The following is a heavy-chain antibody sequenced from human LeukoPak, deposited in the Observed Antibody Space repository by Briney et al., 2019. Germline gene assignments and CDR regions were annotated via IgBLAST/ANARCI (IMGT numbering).Heavy chain of an antibody. CDR2: ISAYNGNT. CDR1: GGTFSSYA. J-gene: IGHJ5*02. Sequence: ASVKVSCKASGGTFSSYAISWVRQAPGQGLEWMGWISAYNGNTNYAQKLQGRVTMTTDTSTSTAYMELRSLRSDDTAVYYCGKSAPSGFDPWGQGTLVTVSS. V-gene: IGHV1-18*01. CDR3: GKSAPSGFDP.